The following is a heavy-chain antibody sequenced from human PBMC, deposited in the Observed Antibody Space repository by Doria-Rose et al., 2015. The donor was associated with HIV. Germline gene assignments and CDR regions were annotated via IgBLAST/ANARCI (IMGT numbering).Heavy chain of an antibody. Sequence: QVTLKEPGPVLVKPTETLTLTCTVSGVSLSSPGMGVSWIRQPPGKALEWLANNFSDDERAYKTSLKSRLTISRGTSKSQVVLTMTDMDPVDTATYYCARIKSSRWYHKYYFDFWGHGTLVIVSA. CDR2: NFSDDER. D-gene: IGHD6-13*01. J-gene: IGHJ4*01. V-gene: IGHV2-26*01. CDR1: GVSLSSPGMG. CDR3: ARIKSSRWYHKYYFDF.